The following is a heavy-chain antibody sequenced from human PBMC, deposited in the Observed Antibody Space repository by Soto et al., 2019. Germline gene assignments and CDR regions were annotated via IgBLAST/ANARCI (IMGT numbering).Heavy chain of an antibody. V-gene: IGHV1-18*01. J-gene: IGHJ6*02. CDR2: ISAYNGNT. D-gene: IGHD5-18*01. CDR1: GYTFTSYD. Sequence: ASVKVSCKASGYTFTSYDISWVRQAPGQGLEWMGWISAYNGNTNYAQKLQGRVTMTTDTSTSTAYMELRSLRSDDTAVYYCARNVDTAMVGCMDVWGQGTTVTVSS. CDR3: ARNVDTAMVGCMDV.